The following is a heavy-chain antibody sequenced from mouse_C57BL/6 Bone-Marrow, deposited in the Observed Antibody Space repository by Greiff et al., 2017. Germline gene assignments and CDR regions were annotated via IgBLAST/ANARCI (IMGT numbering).Heavy chain of an antibody. CDR2: SRNKANDYTT. J-gene: IGHJ4*01. V-gene: IGHV7-1*01. Sequence: EVKVVESGGGLVQSGRSLRLSCATSGFTFSDFYMEWVRQAPGKGLEWIAASRNKANDYTTEYSASVKGRFIVSRDTSQSILYLQMNALRAEYTAIYYCARDLSMDYWGQGTSVTVSS. CDR3: ARDLSMDY. CDR1: GFTFSDFY.